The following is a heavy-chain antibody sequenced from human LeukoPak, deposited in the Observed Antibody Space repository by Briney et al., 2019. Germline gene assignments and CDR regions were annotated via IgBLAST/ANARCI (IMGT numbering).Heavy chain of an antibody. CDR2: INSDGNIT. J-gene: IGHJ4*02. CDR1: GFTFSSYW. D-gene: IGHD2-2*01. CDR3: ARRGLVPAFDI. Sequence: PGGSLRLSCAASGFTFSSYWMHWVRQAPGKGLVWISRINSDGNITTYADSVKGRFTISRGNARNTLYLQMNSLRADDTAVYYCARRGLVPAFDIWGQGTLVTVSS. V-gene: IGHV3-74*03.